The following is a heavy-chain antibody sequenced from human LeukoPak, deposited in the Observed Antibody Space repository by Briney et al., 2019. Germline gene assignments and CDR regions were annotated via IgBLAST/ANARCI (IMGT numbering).Heavy chain of an antibody. V-gene: IGHV3-21*04. CDR2: ISGSAATI. CDR1: GFTFSNYG. CDR3: ARVLRYCSGGNCYSGGLGYMDV. Sequence: PGGSLRLSCAASGFTFSNYGMTWVRQAPGKGLEWVSSISGSAATISYADSVRGRFTISRDNAKSSLYLQMNSLRAEDTAVYYCARVLRYCSGGNCYSGGLGYMDVWGKGTTVTISS. D-gene: IGHD2-15*01. J-gene: IGHJ6*03.